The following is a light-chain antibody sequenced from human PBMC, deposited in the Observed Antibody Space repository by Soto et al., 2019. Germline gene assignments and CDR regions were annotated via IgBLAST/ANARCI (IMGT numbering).Light chain of an antibody. V-gene: IGKV1-5*01. Sequence: DIQMTQSPSTLSASVGDRVTITCRASQSISSWLAWYQQKPGKAPKLLIYDASSLESGVPSRFSGSGSGTELTLTITSLQPDDFATYYCQQYNSSPLTFGGGTKVEIK. CDR3: QQYNSSPLT. CDR1: QSISSW. J-gene: IGKJ4*01. CDR2: DAS.